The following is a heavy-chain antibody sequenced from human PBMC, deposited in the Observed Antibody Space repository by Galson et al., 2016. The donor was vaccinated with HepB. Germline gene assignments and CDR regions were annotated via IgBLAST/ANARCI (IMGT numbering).Heavy chain of an antibody. V-gene: IGHV3-7*01. CDR3: ARDSPNSGRGGFDF. CDR1: GFTFSDFW. D-gene: IGHD3-10*01. Sequence: SLRLSCAASGFTFSDFWMNWVRQAPGKGLEYVAKINQDGSVKHYLDSVEGRFTISRDNAENSMYLQVNRLRTEDTAVYYCARDSPNSGRGGFDFWGQETMVTVSS. CDR2: INQDGSVK. J-gene: IGHJ3*01.